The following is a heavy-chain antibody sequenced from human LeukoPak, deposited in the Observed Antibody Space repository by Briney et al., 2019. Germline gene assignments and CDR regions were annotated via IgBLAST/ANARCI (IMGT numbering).Heavy chain of an antibody. CDR3: ARDLLYSSSFDY. D-gene: IGHD6-6*01. J-gene: IGHJ4*02. CDR2: INPNSGGT. CDR1: GYTFISYG. Sequence: ASVKVSCKASGYTFISYGISWVRQAPGQGLEWMGWINPNSGGTNYAQKFQGRVTMTRDTSISTACMELSRLRSDDTAVYYCARDLLYSSSFDYWGQGTLVTVSS. V-gene: IGHV1-2*02.